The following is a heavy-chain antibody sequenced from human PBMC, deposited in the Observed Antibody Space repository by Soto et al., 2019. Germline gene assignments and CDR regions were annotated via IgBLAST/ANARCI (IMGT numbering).Heavy chain of an antibody. Sequence: SVKVSCKASGGTFSRYAISCVRQAPGQGLEWMGGTIPIFGTAKYAQKFQGRVTITADESTSIAYMELSSLRSGDTAVYYCANGEFKYHYDSSGYYYYFDFWGKGTLVTVSS. CDR1: GGTFSRYA. CDR3: ANGEFKYHYDSSGYYYYFDF. J-gene: IGHJ4*02. V-gene: IGHV1-69*13. CDR2: TIPIFGTA. D-gene: IGHD3-22*01.